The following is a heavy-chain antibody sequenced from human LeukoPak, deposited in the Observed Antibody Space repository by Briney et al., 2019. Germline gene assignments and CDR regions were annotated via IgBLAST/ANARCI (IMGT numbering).Heavy chain of an antibody. D-gene: IGHD3-3*01. V-gene: IGHV1-2*02. J-gene: IGHJ4*02. Sequence: GASVKVSCKASGYTFTGYYMHWVRQAPGQGLEWMGWINPNSGGTNYAQKFQGRVTMTRDTSISTAYMELSRLRSDDTAVYYCARDGITIFGVVIHYYFDYWGQGTLVTVSS. CDR1: GYTFTGYY. CDR2: INPNSGGT. CDR3: ARDGITIFGVVIHYYFDY.